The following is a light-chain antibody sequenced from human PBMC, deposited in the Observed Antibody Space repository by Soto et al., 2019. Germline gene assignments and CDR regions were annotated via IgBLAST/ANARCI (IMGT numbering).Light chain of an antibody. CDR3: QQYCSSPIFT. V-gene: IGKV3-20*01. Sequence: EIVLTQSPGTLSLSPGERATLSCRASQSVSSSYLAWYQQKPGQAPRLLIYGASSRVTGIPDRLSGSGSGTDFTLTISRLEPEDFAVYYCQQYCSSPIFTFGPGTNVDI. CDR1: QSVSSSY. J-gene: IGKJ3*01. CDR2: GAS.